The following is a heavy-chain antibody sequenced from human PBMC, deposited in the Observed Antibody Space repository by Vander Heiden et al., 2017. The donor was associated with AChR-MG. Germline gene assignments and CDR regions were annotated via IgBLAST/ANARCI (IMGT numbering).Heavy chain of an antibody. J-gene: IGHJ4*02. Sequence: QVQLVQSGAAANKPGPSVKVSCTASGSTFTGYYMHWVRQAPGQGLEWMGWINPNSGGTNYAQKFQGRVTMTRDTSISTAYMELSRLRSDDTAVYYCARVPRGSIAAADYWGQGTLVTVSS. V-gene: IGHV1-2*02. CDR3: ARVPRGSIAAADY. CDR2: INPNSGGT. CDR1: GSTFTGYY. D-gene: IGHD6-13*01.